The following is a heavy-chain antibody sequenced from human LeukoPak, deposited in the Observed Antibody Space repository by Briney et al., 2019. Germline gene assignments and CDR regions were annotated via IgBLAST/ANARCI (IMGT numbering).Heavy chain of an antibody. CDR3: TTLYYYDSSGYYWVDY. J-gene: IGHJ4*02. Sequence: PGGSLRLSCAASGFTFSNAWMSWVRQAPGKGLEWVGRIKSKIDGGTTDYAAPVKGRFTISRDDSKNTLYLQMNSLKTEDTAVYYCTTLYYYDSSGYYWVDYWGQGTLVTVSS. V-gene: IGHV3-15*01. CDR1: GFTFSNAW. D-gene: IGHD3-22*01. CDR2: IKSKIDGGTT.